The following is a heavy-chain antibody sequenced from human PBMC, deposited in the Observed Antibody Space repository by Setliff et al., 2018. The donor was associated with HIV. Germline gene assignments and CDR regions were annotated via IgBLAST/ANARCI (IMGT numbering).Heavy chain of an antibody. CDR1: GGSFSDYY. J-gene: IGHJ4*02. D-gene: IGHD6-13*01. CDR3: ARESPSSSWFYFDF. CDR2: INHRGCT. V-gene: IGHV4-34*01. Sequence: PSETLSLTCAVYGGSFSDYYWTWIRQSPGKGLEWIGEINHRGCTNYNPSLKSRVTVSVDTPKNQFSLKLGSVTAADTAVYYCARESPSSSWFYFDFWGQGTLVTVSS.